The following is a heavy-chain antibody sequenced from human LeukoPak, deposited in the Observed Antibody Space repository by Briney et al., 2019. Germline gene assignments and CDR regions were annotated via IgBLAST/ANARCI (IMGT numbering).Heavy chain of an antibody. CDR1: GFTFDDYA. V-gene: IGHV3-9*01. CDR2: ISWNSGSI. CDR3: ARGSGYTGV. J-gene: IGHJ6*04. D-gene: IGHD5-12*01. Sequence: GGSLRLSCAASGFTFDDYAMHWVRQAPGKGLEWVSGISWNSGSIGYADSVKGRFTISRDNSKNTLYLQMNSLRAEDTAVYYCARGSGYTGVWGKGTMVTISS.